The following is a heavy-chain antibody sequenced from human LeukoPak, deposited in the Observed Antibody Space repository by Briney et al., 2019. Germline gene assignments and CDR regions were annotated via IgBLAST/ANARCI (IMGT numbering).Heavy chain of an antibody. D-gene: IGHD2-15*01. V-gene: IGHV3-30*02. Sequence: GGSLRLSCAASGFTFSSYGMHWVPQAPGKGLEWVAFIRYDGSNKYYADSVKGRFTISRDNSKNTLYLQMNSLRAEDTAVYYCAKDVWQYCSGGSCYSSNWFDPWGQGTLVTVSS. CDR3: AKDVWQYCSGGSCYSSNWFDP. J-gene: IGHJ5*02. CDR2: IRYDGSNK. CDR1: GFTFSSYG.